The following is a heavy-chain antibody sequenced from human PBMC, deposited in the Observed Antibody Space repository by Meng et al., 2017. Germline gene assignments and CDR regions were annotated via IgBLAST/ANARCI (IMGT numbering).Heavy chain of an antibody. CDR3: ARDPKDLQKRPKYYYYYYGMDV. D-gene: IGHD1-1*01. Sequence: ASVKVSCKASGYTFTGYYMHWVRQAPGQGLEWMGWINPNSGGTNYAQKFQGRVTMTRDTSISTVYMELSRLRSDDTAVYYCARDPKDLQKRPKYYYYYYGMDVWGQGTTVTVSS. J-gene: IGHJ6*02. V-gene: IGHV1-2*02. CDR1: GYTFTGYY. CDR2: INPNSGGT.